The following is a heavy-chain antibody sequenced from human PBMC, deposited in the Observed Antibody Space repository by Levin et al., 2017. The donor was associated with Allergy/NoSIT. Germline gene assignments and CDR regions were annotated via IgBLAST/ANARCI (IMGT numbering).Heavy chain of an antibody. Sequence: ASVKVSCKASGYTFTGYYMHWVRQAPGQGLEWMGWINPNSGGTNYAQKFQGRVTMTRDTSISTAYMELSRLRSDDTAVYYCARGGEDYYDSILFTPKAAFDIWGQGTMVTVSS. CDR2: INPNSGGT. CDR3: ARGGEDYYDSILFTPKAAFDI. D-gene: IGHD3-22*01. J-gene: IGHJ3*02. V-gene: IGHV1-2*02. CDR1: GYTFTGYY.